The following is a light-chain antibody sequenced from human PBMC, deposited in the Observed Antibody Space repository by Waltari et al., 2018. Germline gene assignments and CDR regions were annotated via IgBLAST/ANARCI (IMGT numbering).Light chain of an antibody. V-gene: IGKV1-5*01. CDR1: QSIRSW. CDR3: QHYNNYS. J-gene: IGKJ1*01. Sequence: DIQMTQSPSTLSASVGDRVTITGRASQSIRSWLAWYQQKPGKAPKVLIYDASTLESGVSSRFSGSGSGTEFTLTINGLQPDDFATYYCQHYNNYSFGQGTRVEIK. CDR2: DAS.